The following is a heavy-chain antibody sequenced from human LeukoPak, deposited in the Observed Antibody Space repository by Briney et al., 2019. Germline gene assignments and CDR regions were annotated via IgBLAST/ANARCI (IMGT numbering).Heavy chain of an antibody. CDR2: ISYDGSNK. Sequence: PGGSLRLSCAASGFTFSSYAMHWVRQAPGKGLEWVAVISYDGSNKYYADSVKGRFTISRDNSMNTLYLQMNSLRAEDTAVYYCARGYCSSTSCDTGDYWGQGTLVTVSS. D-gene: IGHD2-2*02. CDR1: GFTFSSYA. J-gene: IGHJ4*02. V-gene: IGHV3-30-3*01. CDR3: ARGYCSSTSCDTGDY.